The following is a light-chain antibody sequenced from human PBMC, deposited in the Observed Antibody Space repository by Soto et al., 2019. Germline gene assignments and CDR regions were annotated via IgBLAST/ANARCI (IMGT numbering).Light chain of an antibody. J-gene: IGLJ1*01. V-gene: IGLV2-14*01. CDR2: GVS. CDR3: SSHTISSALQV. CDR1: ISDFVVYNY. Sequence: QSALTXPASVSGSPGQSITISCTGTISDFVVYNYVSWYQQHPGKAPKLMIYGVSNRPSGVSNRFSGSKSGNTASLTISGLQADDEADYYCSSHTISSALQVFGTGTKVTVL.